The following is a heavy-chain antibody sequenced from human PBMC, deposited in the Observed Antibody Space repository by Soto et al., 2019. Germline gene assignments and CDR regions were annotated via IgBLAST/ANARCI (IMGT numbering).Heavy chain of an antibody. J-gene: IGHJ6*02. Sequence: GGSLRLSCAASGFTFSSYGMHWVRQAPGKGLEWVAVIWYDGSNKYYADSVKGRFTISRDNSKNTLYLQMNSLRAEDTAVYYCARVLYGSGSYTFYGMDVWGQGTTVTVSS. CDR2: IWYDGSNK. CDR3: ARVLYGSGSYTFYGMDV. V-gene: IGHV3-33*01. D-gene: IGHD3-10*01. CDR1: GFTFSSYG.